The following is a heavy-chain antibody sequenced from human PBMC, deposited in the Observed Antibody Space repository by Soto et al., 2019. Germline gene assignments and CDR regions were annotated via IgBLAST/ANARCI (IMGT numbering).Heavy chain of an antibody. CDR3: AHRVLRTVFGLVTTTAIYFDF. Sequence: QITLNESGPTVVRPTETLTLTCRCSGFSLTTSGVGVGWVRQSPGKAPEWLALIYWDDDKRYSESLKSRLTITKDTSKNQVVLTVANLDPTDTATYYCAHRVLRTVFGLVTTTAIYFDFWGQGTPVAVSS. CDR2: IYWDDDK. V-gene: IGHV2-5*02. J-gene: IGHJ4*02. CDR1: GFSLTTSGVG. D-gene: IGHD3-3*01.